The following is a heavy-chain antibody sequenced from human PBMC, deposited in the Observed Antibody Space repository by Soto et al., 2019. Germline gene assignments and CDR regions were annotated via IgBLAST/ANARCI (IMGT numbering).Heavy chain of an antibody. V-gene: IGHV1-18*01. CDR1: GYTFTTYC. CDR2: ISTYSGNT. CDR3: ASGYTNGNHFDS. J-gene: IGHJ4*02. D-gene: IGHD5-18*01. Sequence: ASVNVSCKSSGYTFTTYCVTWVRQAPGQGLEWMGWISTYSGNTNYAQKLQGRVTMTTDTSTSTAYMELRSLRSDDTAVYFCASGYTNGNHFDSWGQGTLVTVSS.